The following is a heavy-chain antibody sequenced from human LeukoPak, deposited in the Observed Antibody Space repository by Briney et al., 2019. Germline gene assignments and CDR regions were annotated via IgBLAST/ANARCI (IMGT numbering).Heavy chain of an antibody. Sequence: SETLSLTCAVSGGSISSGGYSWSWIRQPPGKGLEWVGYIYHSGSTYYNPSLKSRVTISVDTSKNQFSLKLSSVTAADTAVYYCARHGSLTIFGVVIKPSNWFDPWGQGTLVTVSS. CDR3: ARHGSLTIFGVVIKPSNWFDP. D-gene: IGHD3-3*01. V-gene: IGHV4-30-2*01. J-gene: IGHJ5*02. CDR2: IYHSGST. CDR1: GGSISSGGYS.